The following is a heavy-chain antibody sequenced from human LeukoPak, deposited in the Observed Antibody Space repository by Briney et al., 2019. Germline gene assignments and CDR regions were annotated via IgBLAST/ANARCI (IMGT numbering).Heavy chain of an antibody. D-gene: IGHD6-19*01. CDR2: IYYSGTT. CDR1: GASISSYY. J-gene: IGHJ5*02. CDR3: ATGKPQRYSSGWYVKWLDP. Sequence: PSETLSLTCTVSGASISSYYWSWIRQPPGEGLEWIGYIYYSGTTKYNPSLKSRVTISVDTSKNQFSLNLSSVTAADTAVYYCATGKPQRYSSGWYVKWLDPWGQGTLVTVSS. V-gene: IGHV4-59*01.